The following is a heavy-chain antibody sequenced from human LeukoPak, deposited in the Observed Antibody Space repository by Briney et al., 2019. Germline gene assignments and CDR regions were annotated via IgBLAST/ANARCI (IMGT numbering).Heavy chain of an antibody. D-gene: IGHD3-22*01. V-gene: IGHV3-23*01. Sequence: GGSLRLSCAASGFTFSSYSMNWVRQAPGKGLEWISSIRASGDTTYYADSVKGRFTTSRDNSKDTLYLQMNSLRAEDTAVYHCAKDRSNYDSTGYNYIDYWGQGMLVTVSS. CDR1: GFTFSSYS. J-gene: IGHJ4*02. CDR2: IRASGDTT. CDR3: AKDRSNYDSTGYNYIDY.